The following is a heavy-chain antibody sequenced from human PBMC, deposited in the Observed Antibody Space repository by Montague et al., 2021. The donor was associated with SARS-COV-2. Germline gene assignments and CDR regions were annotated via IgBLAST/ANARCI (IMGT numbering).Heavy chain of an antibody. V-gene: IGHV4-39*01. CDR2: FFYSGST. Sequence: SETRSLTCTVSGGSLSSSSYYWGWIRQPPGNGLEWVGSFFYSGSTYYNPSLKSRVTISVDTSKNQFSLKLSSVTAADTAVYYCARPQQQLAFDYWGQGTLVTVSS. D-gene: IGHD6-13*01. CDR1: GGSLSSSSYY. J-gene: IGHJ4*02. CDR3: ARPQQQLAFDY.